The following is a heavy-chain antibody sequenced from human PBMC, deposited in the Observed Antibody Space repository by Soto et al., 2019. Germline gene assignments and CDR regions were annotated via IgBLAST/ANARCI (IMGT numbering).Heavy chain of an antibody. CDR1: GYTFTSYD. CDR2: MNTNSGNT. J-gene: IGHJ4*02. V-gene: IGHV1-8*01. CDR3: AAMTTVTTDY. Sequence: ASVKVSCKASGYTFTSYDINWVRQATGQGLEWMGWMNTNSGNTGYAQKFQGRVTMTRNTSISTAYLELSSLRSEDTAVYYCAAMTTVTTDYWGQGTLVTVSS. D-gene: IGHD4-17*01.